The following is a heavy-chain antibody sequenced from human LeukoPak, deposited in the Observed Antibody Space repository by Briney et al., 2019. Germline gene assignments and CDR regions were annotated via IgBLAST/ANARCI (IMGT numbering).Heavy chain of an antibody. D-gene: IGHD3-10*01. CDR1: GYIFTDYY. CDR3: ARDWKMVRGVIDPLFY. Sequence: ASVKVSCKASGYIFTDYYMHWVRQAPGQELGWMGRINPNSGGTNYAQKFQGRVTMTRDTSISTAYTELSSLRSEDTAVYYCARDWKMVRGVIDPLFYWGQGTLVTVSS. J-gene: IGHJ4*02. CDR2: INPNSGGT. V-gene: IGHV1/OR15-1*02.